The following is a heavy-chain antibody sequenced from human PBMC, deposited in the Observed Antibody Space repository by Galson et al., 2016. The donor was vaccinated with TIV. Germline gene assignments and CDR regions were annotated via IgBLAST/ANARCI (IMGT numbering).Heavy chain of an antibody. D-gene: IGHD3-10*01. CDR2: INTGNGNT. CDR3: ARDIPGTAKYFDF. Sequence: YTFIYSAIHWVRQAPGQGLEWMGWINTGNGNTKYSQKFQARVAITRDISASTVYMALNGLRSEDTAVYFCARDIPGTAKYFDFWGQGTPVTVAS. J-gene: IGHJ4*02. V-gene: IGHV1-3*04. CDR1: YTFIYSA.